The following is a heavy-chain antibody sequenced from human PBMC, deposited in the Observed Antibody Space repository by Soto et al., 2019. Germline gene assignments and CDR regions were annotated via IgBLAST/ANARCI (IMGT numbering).Heavy chain of an antibody. CDR3: ARDRIPTDMDV. V-gene: IGHV3-48*01. J-gene: IGHJ6*02. Sequence: PGGSLRLSCAASGFTFSSYSMNWVRQAPGKGLEWVSYISSSSSTIYYADSVKGRFTISRDNSKNTLYLQMNSLRAEDTAVYYCARDRIPTDMDVWGQGTTVTVSS. CDR2: ISSSSSTI. CDR1: GFTFSSYS.